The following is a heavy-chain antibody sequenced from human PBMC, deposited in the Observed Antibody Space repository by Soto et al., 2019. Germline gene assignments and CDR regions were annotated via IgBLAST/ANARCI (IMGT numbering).Heavy chain of an antibody. J-gene: IGHJ4*02. V-gene: IGHV3-7*03. CDR2: INQDGSEK. Sequence: GGSLRLSCVGSGFTLSDYWMSWVRQAPGKGLEWVANINQDGSEKYYVDSVKGRFTISRDNAKNSLFLQMNSLRGEDTAVYYCARDSSSPFDSWGQGTLVTVSS. CDR1: GFTLSDYW. CDR3: ARDSSSPFDS. D-gene: IGHD6-6*01.